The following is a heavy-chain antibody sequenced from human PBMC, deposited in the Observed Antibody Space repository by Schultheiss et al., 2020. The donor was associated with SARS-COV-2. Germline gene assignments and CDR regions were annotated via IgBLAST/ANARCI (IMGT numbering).Heavy chain of an antibody. J-gene: IGHJ6*02. D-gene: IGHD3-3*01. V-gene: IGHV1-69*05. CDR3: ARDLRFLANNYYYGMDV. CDR2: IIPIFGTA. CDR1: AGTFSSYA. Sequence: SVKVSCKASAGTFSSYAISWVRQAPGQGLEWMGGIIPIFGTANYAQKFQGRVTMTRDTSTSTVYMELSSLRSEDTAVYYCARDLRFLANNYYYGMDVWGQGTTVTVSS.